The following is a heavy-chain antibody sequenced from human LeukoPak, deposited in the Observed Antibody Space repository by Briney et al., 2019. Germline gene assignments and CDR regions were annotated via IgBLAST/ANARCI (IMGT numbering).Heavy chain of an antibody. CDR2: IYYSGST. V-gene: IGHV4-59*01. J-gene: IGHJ6*02. CDR1: GGSISSYH. CDR3: ARDRPVVRGVIGYYYYGMDV. Sequence: SGPTLVKPSETLSLTCTVSGGSISSYHWSWIRQPPGKGLEWIGYIYYSGSTNYNPSLKSRVTISVDTSKNQFSLKLSSVTAADTAVYYCARDRPVVRGVIGYYYYGMDVWGQGTTVTVSS. D-gene: IGHD3-10*01.